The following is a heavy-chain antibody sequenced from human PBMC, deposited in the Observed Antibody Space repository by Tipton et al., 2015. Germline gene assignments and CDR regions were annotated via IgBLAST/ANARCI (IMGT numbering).Heavy chain of an antibody. D-gene: IGHD5-24*01. CDR2: INHSGGT. V-gene: IGHV4-34*01. CDR3: ARLDLRDGSNWIAGDL. J-gene: IGHJ2*01. Sequence: TLSLTFAVYGGSFSGYYWTWIRQPPGKGLEWIGEINHSGGTKYNPSLKSRVTMSVDTSKKQFSLKLSSVTAADTAFYFCARLDLRDGSNWIAGDLWDRGTLVTVSS. CDR1: GGSFSGYY.